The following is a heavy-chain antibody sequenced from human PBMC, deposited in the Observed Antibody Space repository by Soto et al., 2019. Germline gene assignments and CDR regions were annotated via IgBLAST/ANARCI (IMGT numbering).Heavy chain of an antibody. CDR1: GFTFSSYS. CDR3: ARDGATGTSDFDY. CDR2: ISSSSSYI. V-gene: IGHV3-21*01. J-gene: IGHJ4*02. D-gene: IGHD1-1*01. Sequence: EVQLVESGGGLVKPGGSLRLSCAASGFTFSSYSMNWVRQAPGKGLEWVSSISSSSSYIYYADSVKGRFTISRDNAKNSLYLQMNSLRAEDTAVYYCARDGATGTSDFDYWGQGTLVTVSS.